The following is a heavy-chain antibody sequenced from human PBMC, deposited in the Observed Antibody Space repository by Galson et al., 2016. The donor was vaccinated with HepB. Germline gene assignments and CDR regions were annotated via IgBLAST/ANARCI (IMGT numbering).Heavy chain of an antibody. D-gene: IGHD5-24*01. Sequence: TLSLTCTVSGGSISSSSYYWAWIRQPPGKGLEWIGSIYYSGSTYYNPSLKSRVTISVDTSKNQFSLKLSSVTAADTAVYYCARNERRWLHSPYYFDSWGQGTLVTVSS. J-gene: IGHJ4*02. V-gene: IGHV4-39*01. CDR1: GGSISSSSYY. CDR3: ARNERRWLHSPYYFDS. CDR2: IYYSGST.